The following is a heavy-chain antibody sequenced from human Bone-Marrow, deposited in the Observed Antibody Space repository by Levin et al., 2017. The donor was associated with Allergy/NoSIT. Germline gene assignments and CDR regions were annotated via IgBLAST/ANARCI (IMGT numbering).Heavy chain of an antibody. CDR2: INHSGST. J-gene: IGHJ4*02. CDR3: ARGPRQDIVVVVAADFDY. CDR1: GGSFSGYY. Sequence: SETLSLTCAVYGGSFSGYYWSWIRQPPGKGLEWIGEINHSGSTNYNPSLKSRVTISVDTSKNQFSLKLSSVTAADTAVYYCARGPRQDIVVVVAADFDYWGQGTLVTVSS. D-gene: IGHD2-15*01. V-gene: IGHV4-34*01.